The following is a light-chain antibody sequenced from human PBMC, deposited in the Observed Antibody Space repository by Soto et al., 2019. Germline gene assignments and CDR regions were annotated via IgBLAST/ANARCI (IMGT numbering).Light chain of an antibody. Sequence: EIVLTQSPGTLSSSPGERATLSCRASQRVTSRYLAWYQQKPGQATRLLIYGASTRATGIPDRFGGSGSGTDFTLTISRLDPDDFAVYYCQYYGASPRAFGQGTKIDIK. CDR2: GAS. J-gene: IGKJ1*01. V-gene: IGKV3-20*01. CDR3: QYYGASPRA. CDR1: QRVTSRY.